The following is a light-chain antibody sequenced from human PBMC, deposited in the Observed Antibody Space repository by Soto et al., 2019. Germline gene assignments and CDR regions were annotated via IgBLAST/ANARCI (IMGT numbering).Light chain of an antibody. CDR3: QQADTFPLT. Sequence: DIPMTQSPSSVSASVGDRVTITCRASQGISSWVAWYQQKPGKAPNLLIYAASSLQSGVPSRFSGSGSGTEFTLTISSLQPEDFATHYCQQADTFPLTFGGGTKVEIK. CDR1: QGISSW. V-gene: IGKV1-12*01. J-gene: IGKJ4*01. CDR2: AAS.